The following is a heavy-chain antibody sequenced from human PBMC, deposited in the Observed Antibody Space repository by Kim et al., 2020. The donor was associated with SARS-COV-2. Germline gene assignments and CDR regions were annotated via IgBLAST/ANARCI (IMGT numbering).Heavy chain of an antibody. D-gene: IGHD2-8*02. V-gene: IGHV4-59*01. J-gene: IGHJ6*03. Sequence: SETLSLTCTVSGGSISSYYWSWIRQPPGKGLEWIGYIYYSGSTNYNPSLKSRVTISVDTSKNQFSLKLSSVTAADTAVYYCARALCCTGNYYYYYMDVWGKGTTVTVSS. CDR1: GGSISSYY. CDR3: ARALCCTGNYYYYYMDV. CDR2: IYYSGST.